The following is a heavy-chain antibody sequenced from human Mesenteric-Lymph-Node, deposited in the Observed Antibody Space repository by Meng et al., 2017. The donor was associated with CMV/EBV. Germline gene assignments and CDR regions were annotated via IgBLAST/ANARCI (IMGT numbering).Heavy chain of an antibody. J-gene: IGHJ4*02. D-gene: IGHD3-10*01. CDR2: INTQTGNP. Sequence: FSNYAMNWVRPAPGQGLEWMGGINTQTGNPTYAQGFTGRFVFSLDTSVSTAYLHITSLKADDTAVYYCARGSSVYYGSATYYNVGLDYWGQGTLVTVSS. CDR1: FSNYA. V-gene: IGHV7-4-1*02. CDR3: ARGSSVYYGSATYYNVGLDY.